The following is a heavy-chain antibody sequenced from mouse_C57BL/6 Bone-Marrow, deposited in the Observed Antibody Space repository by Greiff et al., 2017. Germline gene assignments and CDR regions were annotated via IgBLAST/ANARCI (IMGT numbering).Heavy chain of an antibody. D-gene: IGHD1-1*01. Sequence: VQLQQSGPVLVKPGASVKMSCKASGYTFTDYYMNWVKQSHGKSLEWIGVINPYNGGTSYNQKFKGKATLTVDQSSSPAYMELNSLPSEDSAVYYCAREGELLLLRDYWGQGTTVTVSS. J-gene: IGHJ2*01. V-gene: IGHV1-19*01. CDR2: INPYNGGT. CDR3: AREGELLLLRDY. CDR1: GYTFTDYY.